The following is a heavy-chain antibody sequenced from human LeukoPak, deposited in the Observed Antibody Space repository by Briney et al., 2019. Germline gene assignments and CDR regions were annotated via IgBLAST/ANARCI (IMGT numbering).Heavy chain of an antibody. CDR1: GGSISSYH. Sequence: SETLSLTCTVSGGSISSYHWSWIRQPPGKGLEWIGYIYSCGSTNYNPSLKSRVTISVDTSKNQFSLKLSSVTAADTAVYYCASRVQTAATLLDYWGQGTLVTVSS. D-gene: IGHD6-25*01. CDR2: IYSCGST. CDR3: ASRVQTAATLLDY. V-gene: IGHV4-59*01. J-gene: IGHJ4*02.